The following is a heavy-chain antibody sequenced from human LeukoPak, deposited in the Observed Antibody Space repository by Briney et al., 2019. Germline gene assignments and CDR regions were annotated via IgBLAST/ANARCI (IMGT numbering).Heavy chain of an antibody. CDR1: GFTLSDYW. CDR2: INKDGSEI. CDR3: ATYTQYFGAPGGADY. D-gene: IGHD2-8*02. Sequence: GGSLRLSCAVSGFTLSDYWMRWVRQAPGKGLEWVAAINKDGSEIQYVNSVKGRFTISRDNARNSVYLQMTSLGAEDTAVYYCATYTQYFGAPGGADYWGLGTLVTVSS. J-gene: IGHJ4*02. V-gene: IGHV3-7*01.